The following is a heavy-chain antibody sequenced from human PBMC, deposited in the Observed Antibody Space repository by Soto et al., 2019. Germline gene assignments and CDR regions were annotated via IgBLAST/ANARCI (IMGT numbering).Heavy chain of an antibody. CDR2: INPSGGST. Sequence: ASVKVSCKASGYTFTSYYMHWVRQAPGQGLEWMGIINPSGGSTSYAQKFQGRVTMTTDTSTSTAYMELRSLRSDDTAVYYCARKSTLGCSGGSCYSYYQSSYYYYYVEVWGKGTTVTVPS. CDR3: ARKSTLGCSGGSCYSYYQSSYYYYYVEV. V-gene: IGHV1-46*01. J-gene: IGHJ6*03. D-gene: IGHD2-15*01. CDR1: GYTFTSYY.